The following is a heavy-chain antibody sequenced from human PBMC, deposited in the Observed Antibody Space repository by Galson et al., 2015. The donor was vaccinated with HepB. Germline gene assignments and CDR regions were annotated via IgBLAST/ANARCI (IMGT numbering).Heavy chain of an antibody. CDR1: GFTFSNAW. V-gene: IGHV3-15*01. CDR2: IKSKTDGGTT. Sequence: SLRLSCAASGFTFSNAWMSWVRQAPGKGLEWVGRIKSKTDGGTTDYAAPVKGRFTISRDDSKNTLYLQMNSLKTEDTAVYYCTTGVQWFGDLFVVENWFDPWGQGTLVTVSS. J-gene: IGHJ5*02. CDR3: TTGVQWFGDLFVVENWFDP. D-gene: IGHD3-10*01.